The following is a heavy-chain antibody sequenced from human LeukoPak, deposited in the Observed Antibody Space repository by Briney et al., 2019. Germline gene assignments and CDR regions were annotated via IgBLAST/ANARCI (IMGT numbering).Heavy chain of an antibody. Sequence: ASVKVSCETSGYTFTDYYIHWVRQTPGQGLEWMGWINPNSGGTNYAQKFQGRVTMTRDTSISTVYMEVSRLRSDDTAVYYCARSPYYNFWSGYLPLDSWGQGTLVTVSS. CDR3: ARSPYYNFWSGYLPLDS. J-gene: IGHJ4*02. D-gene: IGHD3-3*01. CDR2: INPNSGGT. CDR1: GYTFTDYY. V-gene: IGHV1-2*02.